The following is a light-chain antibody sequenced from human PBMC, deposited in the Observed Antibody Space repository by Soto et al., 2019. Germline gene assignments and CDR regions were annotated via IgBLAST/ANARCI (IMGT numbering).Light chain of an antibody. CDR1: ESVSSS. CDR2: GAS. J-gene: IGKJ1*01. V-gene: IGKV3-15*01. Sequence: EIVMTQSPATLSVSPGERATLSCRASESVSSSLAWYQQKPGQAPRLLIYGASTRATGIPARFSGSGSGTDFPLTITRLLSEDFAVYYCQQYNKGPPWTFGQGTKVEIK. CDR3: QQYNKGPPWT.